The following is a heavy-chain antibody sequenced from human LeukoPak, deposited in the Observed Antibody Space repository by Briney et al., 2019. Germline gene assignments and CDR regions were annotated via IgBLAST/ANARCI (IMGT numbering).Heavy chain of an antibody. V-gene: IGHV1-24*01. CDR2: FDPEDGET. CDR1: GYTLTELC. Sequence: ASVKVSCKVSGYTLTELCMHWVRQAPGKGLEWMGGFDPEDGETIYAQKLQGRVTMTTDTSTSTAYMELRSLRSDDTAVYYCARTVKELGYCSGGSCYHFDYWGQGTLVTVSS. J-gene: IGHJ4*02. D-gene: IGHD2-15*01. CDR3: ARTVKELGYCSGGSCYHFDY.